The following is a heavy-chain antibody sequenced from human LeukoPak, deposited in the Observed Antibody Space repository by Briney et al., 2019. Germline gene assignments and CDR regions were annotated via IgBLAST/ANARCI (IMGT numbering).Heavy chain of an antibody. CDR3: ARGDDYGGNNDFEY. V-gene: IGHV7-4-1*02. Sequence: ASVKVSCKASGYTFTSHTMNWVRQAPGQGLEWIGWINTDTGNPTYAQGFTGRFVFSLDTSVNTAYLQISSLKAEDTAVYYCARGDDYGGNNDFEYWGQGTLVTVSS. CDR2: INTDTGNP. D-gene: IGHD4-23*01. CDR1: GYTFTSHT. J-gene: IGHJ4*02.